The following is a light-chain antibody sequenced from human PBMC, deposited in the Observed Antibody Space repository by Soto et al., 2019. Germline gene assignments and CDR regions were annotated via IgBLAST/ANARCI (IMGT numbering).Light chain of an antibody. CDR3: QSYDSSLSGSVV. CDR2: GNR. V-gene: IGLV1-40*01. CDR1: SSNIGAGYD. J-gene: IGLJ2*01. Sequence: QSVLTQPPSVSGAPGQRVTISCTGSSSNIGAGYDVPWYQQLPGTAPKLLIYGNRNRPSGVPDRFAGSKSGTSASLAITGLQAEYEADYYCQSYDSSLSGSVVFGGGTKVTVL.